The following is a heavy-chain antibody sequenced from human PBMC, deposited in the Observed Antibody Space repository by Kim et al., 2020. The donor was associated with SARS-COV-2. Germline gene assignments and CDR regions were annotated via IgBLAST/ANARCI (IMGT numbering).Heavy chain of an antibody. V-gene: IGHV3-30*01. CDR3: AREKLGGSYQKGDY. Sequence: ADSVKGRFTISRDDSKNTLYLQMNSLRAEDTAVYYCAREKLGGSYQKGDYWGQGTLVTVSS. D-gene: IGHD1-26*01. J-gene: IGHJ4*02.